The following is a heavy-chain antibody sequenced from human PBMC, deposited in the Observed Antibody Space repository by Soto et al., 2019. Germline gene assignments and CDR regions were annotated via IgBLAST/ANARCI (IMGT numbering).Heavy chain of an antibody. D-gene: IGHD6-13*01. V-gene: IGHV1-69*13. Sequence: AVKVSCKASGGTFSSYAISWVRQAPGQGLEWMGGIIPIFGTANYAQKFQGRVTITADESTSTAYMELSSLRSEDTAVYYCASYVAAAGTNYGMDVWGQGTTVTVSS. CDR3: ASYVAAAGTNYGMDV. J-gene: IGHJ6*02. CDR2: IIPIFGTA. CDR1: GGTFSSYA.